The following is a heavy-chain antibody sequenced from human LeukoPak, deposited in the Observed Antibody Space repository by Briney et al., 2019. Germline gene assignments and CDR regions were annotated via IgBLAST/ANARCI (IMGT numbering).Heavy chain of an antibody. Sequence: SETLSLTCTVSGGSISSYYWSWIRQPAGQGLELIWRIYTSGSTNYNPSLKSRVTMSVDTSKNQFSLKLSSVTAADTAVYYCARIATGYCSGGSCYSGYNWFDPWGQGTLVTVSS. CDR1: GGSISSYY. D-gene: IGHD2-15*01. J-gene: IGHJ5*02. V-gene: IGHV4-4*07. CDR3: ARIATGYCSGGSCYSGYNWFDP. CDR2: IYTSGST.